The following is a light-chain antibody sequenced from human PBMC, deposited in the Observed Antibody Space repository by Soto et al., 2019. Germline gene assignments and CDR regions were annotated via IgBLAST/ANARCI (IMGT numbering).Light chain of an antibody. V-gene: IGKV3-20*01. Sequence: EIVLTQSPGTLSLSPGERVTLSCRASQSVSSGYLAWYQQKPGQAPRLLIYGASSRATGIPDRFSGSGSGTDFTLTISRLEPEDFAVYYCQQYGISPWAFGQGTKVEIK. CDR3: QQYGISPWA. CDR2: GAS. CDR1: QSVSSGY. J-gene: IGKJ1*01.